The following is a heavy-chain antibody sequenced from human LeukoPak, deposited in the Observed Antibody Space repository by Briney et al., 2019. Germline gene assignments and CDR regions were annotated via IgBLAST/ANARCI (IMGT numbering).Heavy chain of an antibody. CDR3: AREDWNYSGFSDY. V-gene: IGHV3-21*01. D-gene: IGHD1-7*01. CDR1: GFTFSSYS. J-gene: IGHJ4*02. CDR2: ISSSSSYI. Sequence: GGSLRLSCAASGFTFSSYSMNWVRQAPGKGLEWVSSISSSSSYIYYADSVKGRFTISRDNAKNSLYLQMNSLRAEDTAVYYCAREDWNYSGFSDYWGQGTLVTVSS.